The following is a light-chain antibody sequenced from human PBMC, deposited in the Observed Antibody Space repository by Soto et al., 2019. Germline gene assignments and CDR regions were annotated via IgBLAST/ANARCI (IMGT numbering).Light chain of an antibody. CDR3: QVPGRPLRP. CDR2: GAS. J-gene: IGKJ1*01. Sequence: IGVSQSPGTLSMSAGERATLSCRASQSVGRSSLAWYQQRPGQAPRLLIYGASSRATGIPDRFSGSGSGTDFTLTICILVPDDLAVYYFQVPGRPLRPLDQGTNEAIK. CDR1: QSVGRSS. V-gene: IGKV3-20*01.